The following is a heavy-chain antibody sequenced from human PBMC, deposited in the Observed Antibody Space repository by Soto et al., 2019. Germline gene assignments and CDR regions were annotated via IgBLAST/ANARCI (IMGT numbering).Heavy chain of an antibody. CDR1: GGTFSSYA. CDR2: IIPIFGTA. J-gene: IGHJ6*02. Sequence: SVKVSCKASGGTFSSYAISWVRQAPGQGLEWMGGIIPIFGTANYAQKFQGRVTITADESTSTAYMELSSLRSEDTAVYYCARDDYHRTYGMDVWGQGTTVTVSS. CDR3: ARDDYHRTYGMDV. D-gene: IGHD4-17*01. V-gene: IGHV1-69*13.